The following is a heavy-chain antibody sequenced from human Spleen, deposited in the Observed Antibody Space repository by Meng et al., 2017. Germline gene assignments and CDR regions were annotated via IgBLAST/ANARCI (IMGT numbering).Heavy chain of an antibody. V-gene: IGHV3-15*01. Sequence: GGSLRLSCTVSGFTFSGAWMSWVRQAPGKGLEWVSRIKSKRDGETKDYAAPVKGRFTISRDDSENTVYLQMNSLKAEDTAVYYCTHGHLAGTFFDYWSQGILVTVSS. D-gene: IGHD1-1*01. J-gene: IGHJ4*02. CDR1: GFTFSGAW. CDR3: THGHLAGTFFDY. CDR2: IKSKRDGETK.